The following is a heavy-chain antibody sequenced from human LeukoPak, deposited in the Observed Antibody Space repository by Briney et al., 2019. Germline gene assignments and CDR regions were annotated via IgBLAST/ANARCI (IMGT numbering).Heavy chain of an antibody. CDR1: GGSISSSSYY. Sequence: SETLSLTCTVSGGSISSSSYYWGWIRQPPGKGLEWIGSIYYSGSTYYNPSLKSRVTMSVDTSKNQFSLKLSSVTAADTAVYYCARTTSRGRVYFDYWGQGTLVTVSS. V-gene: IGHV4-39*07. D-gene: IGHD1-14*01. J-gene: IGHJ4*02. CDR2: IYYSGST. CDR3: ARTTSRGRVYFDY.